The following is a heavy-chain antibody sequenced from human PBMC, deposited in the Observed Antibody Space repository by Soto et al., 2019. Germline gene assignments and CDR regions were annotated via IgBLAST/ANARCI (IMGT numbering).Heavy chain of an antibody. J-gene: IGHJ6*02. CDR3: ASQPLGGRWYRLVQYYGMDV. CDR2: ISYDGSNK. D-gene: IGHD6-13*01. CDR1: GFTFSSYA. V-gene: IGHV3-30-3*01. Sequence: GGSLRLSCAASGFTFSSYAMHWVRQAPGKGLEWVAVISYDGSNKYYADSVKGRFTISRDNSKNTLYLQMNSLRAEDTAVYYCASQPLGGRWYRLVQYYGMDVWGQGTTVTVSS.